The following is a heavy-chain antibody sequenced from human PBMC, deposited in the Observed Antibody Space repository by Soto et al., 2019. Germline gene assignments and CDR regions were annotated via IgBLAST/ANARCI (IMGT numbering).Heavy chain of an antibody. D-gene: IGHD3-16*01. CDR2: IKQDGSAK. CDR3: VRDSYGTGL. CDR1: GFNLSKYL. V-gene: IGHV3-7*01. Sequence: EVQLLESGGGLVQPGGTLRLSCAASGFNLSKYLVGWVRQAPGKGLEWVANIKQDGSAKYYVASVKGRFTISRDKAKNSLYWQMNSLTGEDPDVYYCVRDSYGTGLWGPGTTVTVSS. J-gene: IGHJ6*02.